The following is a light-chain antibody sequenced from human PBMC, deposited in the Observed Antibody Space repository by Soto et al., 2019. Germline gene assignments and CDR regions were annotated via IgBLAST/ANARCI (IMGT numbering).Light chain of an antibody. CDR1: SSNIGSNY. J-gene: IGLJ1*01. Sequence: QSVLTQPPSASGTPGQGVTISCSGSSSNIGSNYVYWYQQLPGTAPKLLIYNNNQRASGVPDRFSASKSGTSASLAIRGLRSDDEADYYCSSWDGSLSGYVFGAGTKLTVL. CDR2: NNN. CDR3: SSWDGSLSGYV. V-gene: IGLV1-47*02.